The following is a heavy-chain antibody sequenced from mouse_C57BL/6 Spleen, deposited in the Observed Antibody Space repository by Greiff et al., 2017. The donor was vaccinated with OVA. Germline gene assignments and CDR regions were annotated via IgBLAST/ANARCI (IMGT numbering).Heavy chain of an antibody. V-gene: IGHV5-4*01. CDR1: GFTFSSYA. D-gene: IGHD2-5*01. CDR2: ISDGGSYT. Sequence: EVQGVESGGGLVKPGGSLKLSCAASGFTFSSYAMSWVRQTPEKRLEWVATISDGGSYTYYPDNVKGRFTISRDNAKNNLYLQMSHLKSEDTAMYYCARVPYYSNGLYAMDYWGQGTSVTVSS. J-gene: IGHJ4*01. CDR3: ARVPYYSNGLYAMDY.